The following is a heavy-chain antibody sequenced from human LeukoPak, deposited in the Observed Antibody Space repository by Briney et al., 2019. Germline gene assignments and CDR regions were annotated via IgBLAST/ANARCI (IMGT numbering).Heavy chain of an antibody. Sequence: PSETLCLTCTVSGGSISNSYWGWIRQPAGEGLEWIGRIYSRGTTNYNPSLKSRVTISVDTSKNQFSLKLRSVTAADTAVYYCARRRGSSGRAFDIWGQGTMVTVSS. D-gene: IGHD6-19*01. CDR1: GGSISNSY. V-gene: IGHV4-4*07. J-gene: IGHJ3*02. CDR2: IYSRGTT. CDR3: ARRRGSSGRAFDI.